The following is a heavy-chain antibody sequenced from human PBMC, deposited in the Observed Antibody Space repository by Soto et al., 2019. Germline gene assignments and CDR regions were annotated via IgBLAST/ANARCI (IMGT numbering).Heavy chain of an antibody. CDR2: IKRKTDGGTT. CDR3: TTGYAVAGNQDVDY. CDR1: GFTFSNAW. J-gene: IGHJ4*02. Sequence: EVQLVESGGGLVKPGGSLRLSCAASGFTFSNAWMSWVRQAPGKGLEWVGRIKRKTDGGTTDYAAPVKGRFTISRDESKNTLYLQMNSLKTEDTAVYYCTTGYAVAGNQDVDYWGQGTLVTVTS. V-gene: IGHV3-15*01. D-gene: IGHD6-19*01.